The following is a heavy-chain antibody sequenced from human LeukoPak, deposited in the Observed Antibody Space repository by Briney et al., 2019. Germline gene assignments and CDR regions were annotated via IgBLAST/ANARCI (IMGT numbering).Heavy chain of an antibody. CDR2: IQQDGSKK. Sequence: GGSLRLSCAASGFSFSDAWMSWVRQAPGKGLEWVANIQQDGSKKYYVDSVKGRFTISRDNAKNSLYLQMNSLRAEDTAVYYCARDTPLDMSSSGKFDYWGQGTLVTVSS. CDR1: GFSFSDAW. D-gene: IGHD6-6*01. CDR3: ARDTPLDMSSSGKFDY. J-gene: IGHJ4*02. V-gene: IGHV3-7*01.